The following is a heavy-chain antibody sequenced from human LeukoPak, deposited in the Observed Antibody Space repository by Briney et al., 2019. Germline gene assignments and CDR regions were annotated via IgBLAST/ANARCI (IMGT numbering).Heavy chain of an antibody. CDR2: INHSGST. Sequence: PSETLSLTCGVYGGSFSGYYWSWIRQPPGKGLEWIGEINHSGSTNYNPSLKSRVTISVDTSKNQFSLKLSSVTAADTAVYYCARGLGYFDYWGQGTLVTVSS. CDR3: ARGLGYFDY. J-gene: IGHJ4*02. D-gene: IGHD3-16*01. CDR1: GGSFSGYY. V-gene: IGHV4-34*01.